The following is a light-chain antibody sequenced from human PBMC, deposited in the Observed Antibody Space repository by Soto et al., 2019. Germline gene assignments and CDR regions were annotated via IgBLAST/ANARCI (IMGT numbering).Light chain of an antibody. CDR3: QQYENLPLT. CDR1: QDINNY. J-gene: IGKJ4*01. Sequence: IQMTQSPSSLSASVGDRVTITCQASQDINNYLNWYQQIPGQAPRLLIDDASKSETGVPSRFSGSGAGSHGIFTIDNLQPEDIATDYCQQYENLPLTVGGGTKVDIK. V-gene: IGKV1-33*01. CDR2: DAS.